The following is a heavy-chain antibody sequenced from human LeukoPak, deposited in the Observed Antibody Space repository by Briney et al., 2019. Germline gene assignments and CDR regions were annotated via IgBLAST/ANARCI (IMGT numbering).Heavy chain of an antibody. CDR3: ARDLAAAGTRWFDP. CDR1: GGSISSYY. D-gene: IGHD6-13*01. CDR2: IYYSGST. J-gene: IGHJ5*02. V-gene: IGHV4-59*01. Sequence: PSETLSLTCTVSGGSISSYYWSWIRQPPGKGLEWIGYIYYSGSTNYNPSLKSRVTISVATSKNQFSLKLSSVTAADTAVYYCARDLAAAGTRWFDPWGQGTLVTVSS.